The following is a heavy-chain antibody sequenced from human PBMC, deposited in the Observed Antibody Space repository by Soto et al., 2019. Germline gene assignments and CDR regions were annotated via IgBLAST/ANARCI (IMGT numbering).Heavy chain of an antibody. CDR3: ARHTPAISISDH. Sequence: QLQLQESGPGLVKPSATLSLTCTVSGGSISSGSYYWVWIRQPPGKGPWWIGSPYDSGSTYYKPSLKSRVTISVNTSKNKFFLKLSSVTAADKAVYYCARHTPAISISDHCCQGTLVTVAS. D-gene: IGHD2-15*01. CDR2: PYDSGST. CDR1: GGSISSGSYY. J-gene: IGHJ1*01. V-gene: IGHV4-39*01.